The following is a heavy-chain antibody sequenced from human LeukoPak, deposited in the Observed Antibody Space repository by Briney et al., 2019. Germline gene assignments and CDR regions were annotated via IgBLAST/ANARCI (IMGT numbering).Heavy chain of an antibody. J-gene: IGHJ6*02. D-gene: IGHD3-22*01. V-gene: IGHV7-4-1*02. CDR3: ARGGYYPFYYYYGMDV. Sequence: ASVTVSFTASGYTFTSYAMNWVRQPPGQRLEWMGWINTNTGNPTYAQGFTGRFVFSLDTSVSTAYLQISSLKAEDTAVYYCARGGYYPFYYYYGMDVWGQGTTVTVSS. CDR1: GYTFTSYA. CDR2: INTNTGNP.